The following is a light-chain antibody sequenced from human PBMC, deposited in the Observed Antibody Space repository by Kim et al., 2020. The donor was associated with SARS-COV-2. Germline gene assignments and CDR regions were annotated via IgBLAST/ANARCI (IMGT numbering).Light chain of an antibody. J-gene: IGLJ3*02. V-gene: IGLV4-69*01. CDR3: QTWGPGIRV. CDR1: SGRNNYA. Sequence: SGKLTCTLGSGRNNYAVAWHQQRAEKGPRYLMKVNSDGSHNKGDGIPDRFSGSASGAERYLTISSLQSEDEADYYCQTWGPGIRVFGGGTQLTVL. CDR2: VNSDGSH.